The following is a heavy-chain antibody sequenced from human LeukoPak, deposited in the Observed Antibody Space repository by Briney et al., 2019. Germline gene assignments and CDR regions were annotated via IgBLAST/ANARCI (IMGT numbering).Heavy chain of an antibody. CDR2: INPNSGGT. J-gene: IGHJ4*02. CDR1: GYTFTGYF. D-gene: IGHD4-17*01. Sequence: ASVKVSCKASGYTFTGYFMHWVRQAPGQGLEWMGWINPNSGGTNYAQKFQGRVTMTRDTSISTAYMELSRLRSDDTAVYCCARDHPSTRPTTVMENWGQGTLVTVSS. V-gene: IGHV1-2*02. CDR3: ARDHPSTRPTTVMEN.